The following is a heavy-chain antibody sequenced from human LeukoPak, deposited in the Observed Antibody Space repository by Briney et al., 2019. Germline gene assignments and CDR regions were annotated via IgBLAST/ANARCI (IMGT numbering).Heavy chain of an antibody. J-gene: IGHJ3*02. CDR3: ARTTSMNYVGDAFHI. CDR2: INSDGSGT. V-gene: IGHV3-74*01. CDR1: GFTFSSYW. Sequence: GGSLRLSCAASGFTFSSYWFHLVRPAPGKGLVWVSRINSDGSGTTYADSVKGRFTISRDNAKSTLFLQMNSLRAEDTALYYCARTTSMNYVGDAFHIWGQGTMVTVSS. D-gene: IGHD1-7*01.